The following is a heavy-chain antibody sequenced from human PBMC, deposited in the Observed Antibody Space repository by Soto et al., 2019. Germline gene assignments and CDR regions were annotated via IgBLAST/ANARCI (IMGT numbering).Heavy chain of an antibody. CDR3: ARGELGIVRSYWYFDL. CDR1: GFTFSSYD. J-gene: IGHJ2*01. CDR2: LGTAGDT. Sequence: EVQLVESGGGLVQPGGSVRLSCAASGFTFSSYDMHWVRQATGKGLEWVSALGTAGDTYYPGSVKGRFTISREDAKNSLYLQMNSLRAGDTAVYYCARGELGIVRSYWYFDLWGRGTLVTVSS. V-gene: IGHV3-13*04. D-gene: IGHD7-27*01.